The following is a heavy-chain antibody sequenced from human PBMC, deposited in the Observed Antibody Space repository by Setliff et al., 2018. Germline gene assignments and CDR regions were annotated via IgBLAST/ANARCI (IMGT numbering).Heavy chain of an antibody. J-gene: IGHJ4*02. CDR3: ARAQSWSGGPYYFDN. D-gene: IGHD3-3*01. V-gene: IGHV1-8*02. CDR2: MNPNSGNT. CDR1: GGTFSSYD. Sequence: GASVKVSCKASGGTFSSYDINWVRQATGQGLEWIGWMNPNSGNTGYAQKFQGRVTMTRNTSISTAYMDLSSLRFEDTAVYYCARAQSWSGGPYYFDNWGQGTLVTVSS.